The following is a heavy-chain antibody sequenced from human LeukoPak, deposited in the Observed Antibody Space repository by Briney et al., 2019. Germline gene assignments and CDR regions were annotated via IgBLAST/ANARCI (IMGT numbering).Heavy chain of an antibody. D-gene: IGHD3-10*01. V-gene: IGHV3-23*01. CDR3: AKGMFSSPVSAVEH. CDR2: IRGSGGST. CDR1: GSTFSSYG. Sequence: GGSLRLSCAASGSTFSSYGMSWVRQAPGKGLEWVSAIRGSGGSTYYADSVKGRFTISRDNSKNTLFLQMNSLTAEDTAVYHCAKGMFSSPVSAVEHWGQGTLVTVSP. J-gene: IGHJ1*01.